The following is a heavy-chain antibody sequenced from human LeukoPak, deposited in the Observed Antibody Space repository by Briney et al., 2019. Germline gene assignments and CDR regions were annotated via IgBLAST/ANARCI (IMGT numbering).Heavy chain of an antibody. V-gene: IGHV1-8*01. CDR3: ARGMGKYYDILTGYYDGYYYMDV. CDR2: MNPNSGNT. D-gene: IGHD3-9*01. CDR1: GYTFTSYD. Sequence: GASVKVSCKASGYTFTSYDINWVRQATGQGLGWMGWMNPNSGNTGYAQKFQGRVTMTRNTSISTAYMELSSLRSEDTAVYYCARGMGKYYDILTGYYDGYYYMDVWGKGTTVTVSS. J-gene: IGHJ6*03.